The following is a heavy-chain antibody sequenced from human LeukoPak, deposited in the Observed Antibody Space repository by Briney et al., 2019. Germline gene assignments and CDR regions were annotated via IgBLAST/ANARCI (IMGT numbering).Heavy chain of an antibody. CDR2: IIPIFGTA. V-gene: IGHV1-69*13. Sequence: SVKVSCKASGGTFSSYAISWVRQAPGQGLEWMGGIIPIFGTANYAQKFQGRVTITADESTSTAYMELSSLRSEDTAVYYCASPGYSSGWYYYYGMDVWGQGTTVTVSS. J-gene: IGHJ6*02. D-gene: IGHD6-19*01. CDR1: GGTFSSYA. CDR3: ASPGYSSGWYYYYGMDV.